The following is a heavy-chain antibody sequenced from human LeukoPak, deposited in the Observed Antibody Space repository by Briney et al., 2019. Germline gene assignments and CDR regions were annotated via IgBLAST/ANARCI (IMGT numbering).Heavy chain of an antibody. Sequence: ASVKVSCKASGYTFTGYYMHWVRQAPGQGLEWMGWINPNSGGTNYAQKFQGRVTMTRNTSISTAYMELSSLRSEDTAVYYCARGLSGGSCYSCSNWFDPWGQGTLVTVSS. D-gene: IGHD2-15*01. V-gene: IGHV1-2*02. J-gene: IGHJ5*02. CDR2: INPNSGGT. CDR3: ARGLSGGSCYSCSNWFDP. CDR1: GYTFTGYY.